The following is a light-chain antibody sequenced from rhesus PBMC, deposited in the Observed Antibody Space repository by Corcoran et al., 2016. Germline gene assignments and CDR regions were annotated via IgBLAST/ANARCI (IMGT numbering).Light chain of an antibody. J-gene: IGKJ4*01. V-gene: IGKV1-28*03. CDR2: DAS. CDR1: QGISSD. Sequence: DIQMTQSPSSLSASVGDTVTITCRASQGISSDLNWFQQKPGKAAKLLIYDASSLESGVPSRFSGSGSGTDFTLPVSSLQPEDFAAYYCLQHNSYPLTFGGGTKVEIQ. CDR3: LQHNSYPLT.